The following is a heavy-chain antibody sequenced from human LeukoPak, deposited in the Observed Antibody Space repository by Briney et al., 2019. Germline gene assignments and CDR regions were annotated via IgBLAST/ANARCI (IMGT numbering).Heavy chain of an antibody. J-gene: IGHJ4*02. CDR3: AREFSTGGPYGSGSQMVDY. D-gene: IGHD3-10*01. Sequence: SETLSLTCAVYGGSFSGYYWSWIRQPPGKGLEWIGEINHSGSTNYNPSLKSRVTISVDTSKNQFSLELSSVTAADTAVYYCAREFSTGGPYGSGSQMVDYWGQGTLVTVSS. CDR1: GGSFSGYY. V-gene: IGHV4-34*01. CDR2: INHSGST.